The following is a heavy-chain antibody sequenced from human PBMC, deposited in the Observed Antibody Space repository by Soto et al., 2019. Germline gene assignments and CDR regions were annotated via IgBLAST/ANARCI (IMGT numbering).Heavy chain of an antibody. D-gene: IGHD6-19*01. V-gene: IGHV3-30*03. CDR3: TAAVATGY. Sequence: QVQLMEAGGGVVQPGRSLRLSCAASGFTFSSYGMQWVRQAPGKGLEWVAVISKDGSTKLYADSVKGRFTISRDNSKNTLYLQMDSLRGDDTGVYYCTAAVATGYWGQGTLVTVSS. J-gene: IGHJ4*02. CDR1: GFTFSSYG. CDR2: ISKDGSTK.